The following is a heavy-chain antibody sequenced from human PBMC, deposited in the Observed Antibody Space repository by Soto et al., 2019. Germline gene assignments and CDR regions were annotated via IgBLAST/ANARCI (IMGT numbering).Heavy chain of an antibody. V-gene: IGHV3-21*01. CDR3: ARDQVPGLDAFDI. Sequence: VGSLRLSCAASGLTFSSYSMNWVRQTPGKGLEWVSSISRSAGNTYYADSVKGRFTISRDNAKNSMYLQMNSLRAEDTAVYYCARDQVPGLDAFDIWGQGTMVTVSS. CDR1: GLTFSSYS. CDR2: ISRSAGNT. J-gene: IGHJ3*02.